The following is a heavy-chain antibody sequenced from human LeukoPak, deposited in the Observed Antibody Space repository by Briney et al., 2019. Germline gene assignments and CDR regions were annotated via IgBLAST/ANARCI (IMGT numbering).Heavy chain of an antibody. CDR1: GFTFSNAW. J-gene: IGHJ3*02. CDR3: TTGDIVVVVAAADAFDI. CDR2: IKNNADGGTT. Sequence: GGSLRLSCAASGFTFSNAWMSWVRQAPGKGLEWVARIKNNADGGTTDYAAPVKGRLTISRDDSKNTLYLQMNSLKTEDTAVYYCTTGDIVVVVAAADAFDIWGQGTMVTVSS. D-gene: IGHD2-15*01. V-gene: IGHV3-15*01.